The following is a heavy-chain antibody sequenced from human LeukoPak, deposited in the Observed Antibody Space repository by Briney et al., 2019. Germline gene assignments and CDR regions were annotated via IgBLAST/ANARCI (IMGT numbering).Heavy chain of an antibody. CDR2: ISSNGGST. CDR3: ARAGRHMATIWFDY. Sequence: PGRSLRLSCAASGFTFSSYAMHWVRQAPGKGLEYVSAISSNGGSTYYANSVKGRFTTSRDNSKNTLYLQMGSLRAEDMAVYYCARAGRHMATIWFDYWGQGTLVTVSS. D-gene: IGHD5-24*01. CDR1: GFTFSSYA. J-gene: IGHJ4*02. V-gene: IGHV3-64*01.